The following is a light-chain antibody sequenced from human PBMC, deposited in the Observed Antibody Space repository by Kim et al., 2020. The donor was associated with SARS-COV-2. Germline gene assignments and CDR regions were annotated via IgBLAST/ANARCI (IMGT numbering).Light chain of an antibody. J-gene: IGLJ1*01. CDR2: EVT. V-gene: IGLV2-8*01. CDR3: SSFAAGDRYV. Sequence: GHPATIFCTGTSSDVGRYNYVSWFHQTPGAAPKIMCYEVTRRPSGVPERFSGSKSGNTAFLTVSGLQADDETDYYCSSFAAGDRYVFGTGTRVTVL. CDR1: SSDVGRYNY.